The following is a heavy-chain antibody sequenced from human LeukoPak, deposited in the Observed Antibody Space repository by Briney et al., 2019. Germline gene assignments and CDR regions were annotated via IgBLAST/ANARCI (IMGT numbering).Heavy chain of an antibody. CDR3: ARAPPRGSYYRGYFDY. D-gene: IGHD3-10*01. CDR2: IYYSGST. J-gene: IGHJ4*02. V-gene: IGHV4-59*01. CDR1: GGSISSYY. Sequence: SETLSLTCTVSGGSISSYYWSWIRQAPGKGLEGSGYIYYSGSTTYNPSLKSRVTISVDTSKNQFSLNLSSVTAADTAVYYCARAPPRGSYYRGYFDYWGQGTLVTVSS.